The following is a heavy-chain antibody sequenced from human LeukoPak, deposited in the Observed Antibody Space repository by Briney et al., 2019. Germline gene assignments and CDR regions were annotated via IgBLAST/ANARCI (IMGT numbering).Heavy chain of an antibody. CDR1: GFTFSSYA. CDR3: ARGDYDILTGYNY. D-gene: IGHD3-9*01. Sequence: GGSLRLSCAAPGFTFSSYAMHWVRQAPGEGLGWGAVISYDGSNKYYADSVKGRFTISRDNSKNTLYLQMNSLRAEDTAVYYCARGDYDILTGYNYWGQGTLVTVSS. V-gene: IGHV3-30-3*01. CDR2: ISYDGSNK. J-gene: IGHJ4*02.